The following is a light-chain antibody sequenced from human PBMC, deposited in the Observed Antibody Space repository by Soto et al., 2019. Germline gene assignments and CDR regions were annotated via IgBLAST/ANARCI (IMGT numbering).Light chain of an antibody. CDR1: DSNIGSKY. Sequence: QSVLTQPPSASATPGQRVTISCSGSDSNIGSKYVYWYQQLPGTAPKLLMYRNNQRPSGVPDRFSGSKSGTSASLAISGLRSEDEAAYYCAAWDDSLSGRVVFGGGTKLTVL. J-gene: IGLJ2*01. V-gene: IGLV1-47*01. CDR3: AAWDDSLSGRVV. CDR2: RNN.